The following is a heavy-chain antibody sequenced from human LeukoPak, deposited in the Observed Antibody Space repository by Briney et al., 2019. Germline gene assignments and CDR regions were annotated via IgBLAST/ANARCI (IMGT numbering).Heavy chain of an antibody. J-gene: IGHJ4*02. D-gene: IGHD6-19*01. CDR3: ARDSTQWLVQYFDY. V-gene: IGHV3-48*03. Sequence: GGSLRLSCAASGFTFSSYEMNWVRQAPGKGLEWVSYISSSGSTIYYADSVKGRFTISRDNAKNSLYLQMNSLRAEDTAVYSCARDSTQWLVQYFDYWGQGTLVTVSS. CDR1: GFTFSSYE. CDR2: ISSSGSTI.